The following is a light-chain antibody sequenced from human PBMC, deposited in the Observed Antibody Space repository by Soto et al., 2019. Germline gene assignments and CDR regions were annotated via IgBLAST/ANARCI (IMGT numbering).Light chain of an antibody. CDR3: QQYNKWPLT. V-gene: IGKV3-15*01. CDR1: QSVSSN. Sequence: EIVMTQSPATLSVSPGERATLSCRASQSVSSNLAWYQQKPGQAPRLLIYGASTSATGIPATFSGSGSGTEFTLSISSLQSEDFAVYYCQQYNKWPLTFGGGTKVEIK. J-gene: IGKJ4*01. CDR2: GAS.